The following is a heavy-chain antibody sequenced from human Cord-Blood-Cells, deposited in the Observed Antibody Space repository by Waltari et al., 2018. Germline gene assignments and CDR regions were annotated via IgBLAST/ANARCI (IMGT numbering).Heavy chain of an antibody. CDR3: ARSSGDPQTYFDY. J-gene: IGHJ4*02. CDR2: INHSGST. CDR1: GGSFSGYY. D-gene: IGHD7-27*01. V-gene: IGHV4-34*01. Sequence: QVQLQQWGAGLLKPSETLSLTCAVYGGSFSGYYWSWIRQPPGKGLEWIGEINHSGSTNYTPSLKSRVTISVDTSKNQFSLKLSSVTAADTAVYYCARSSGDPQTYFDYWGQGTLVTVSS.